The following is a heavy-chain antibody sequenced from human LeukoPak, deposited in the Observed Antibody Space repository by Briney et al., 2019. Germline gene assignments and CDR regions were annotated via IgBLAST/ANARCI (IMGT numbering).Heavy chain of an antibody. CDR3: ARYHRGDYDFWSGYLGYNWFDP. D-gene: IGHD3-3*01. J-gene: IGHJ5*02. CDR1: GFTFSSYG. CDR2: ISGSGGST. V-gene: IGHV3-23*01. Sequence: GGSLRLSCAASGFTFSSYGMSWVRQAPGKGLEWVSAISGSGGSTYYADSVKGRFTISRDNSKNTLYLQMNSLRAEDTAVYYCARYHRGDYDFWSGYLGYNWFDPWGQGTLVTVSS.